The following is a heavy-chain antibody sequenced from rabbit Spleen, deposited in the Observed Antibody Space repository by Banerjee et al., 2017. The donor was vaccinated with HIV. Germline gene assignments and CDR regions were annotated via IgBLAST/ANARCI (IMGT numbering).Heavy chain of an antibody. D-gene: IGHD2-1*01. CDR1: GFSFSSSYW. CDR3: ATISGGMGL. V-gene: IGHV1S45*01. Sequence: QEQLEESGGDLVKPEGSLTLTCTASGFSFSSSYWISWVRQAPGKGLEWIGTMHIGGSTWYASWAKGRFTISKTSSTTLTLQMTSLTAADTATYFCATISGGMGLWGPGTLVTVS. CDR2: MHIGGST. J-gene: IGHJ4*01.